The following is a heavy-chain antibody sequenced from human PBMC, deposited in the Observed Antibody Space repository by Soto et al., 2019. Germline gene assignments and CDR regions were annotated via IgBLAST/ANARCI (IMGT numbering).Heavy chain of an antibody. CDR2: IIPIFGTA. CDR1: GGTFSIYA. J-gene: IGHJ6*02. V-gene: IGHV1-69*01. Sequence: QVQLVQSGAEVKKPGSSVQVSCKASGGTFSIYASSWVRQPPGPGHEWMGGIIPIFGTANYAQKLQRSVTIAADESTSTAYMELSSLRSEDTAVYYCATGASGTDQIPYYDDSGMAVWGQVTTVTLSS. D-gene: IGHD6-13*01. CDR3: ATGASGTDQIPYYDDSGMAV.